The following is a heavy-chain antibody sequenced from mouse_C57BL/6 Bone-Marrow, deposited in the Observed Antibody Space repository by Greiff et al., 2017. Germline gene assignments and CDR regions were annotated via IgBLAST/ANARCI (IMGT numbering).Heavy chain of an antibody. D-gene: IGHD1-1*01. V-gene: IGHV1-81*01. CDR2: IYPTSGNT. J-gene: IGHJ3*01. Sequence: VKLMESGAELARPGASVKLSCKASGYTFTSYGISWVKQRTGQGLEWIGEIYPTSGNTYYNEKFKGKATLTADKSSSTAYMQLRSLTSEDSAVYFCARNYGPFAYWGQGTLVTVSA. CDR3: ARNYGPFAY. CDR1: GYTFTSYG.